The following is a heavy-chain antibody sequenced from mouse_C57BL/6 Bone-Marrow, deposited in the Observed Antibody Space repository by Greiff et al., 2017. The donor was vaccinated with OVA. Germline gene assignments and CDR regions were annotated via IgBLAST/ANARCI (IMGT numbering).Heavy chain of an antibody. CDR3: ARSGITTVEGDFAMGY. V-gene: IGHV1-55*01. D-gene: IGHD1-1*01. CDR2: IYPGSGRT. Sequence: QVQLQQPGAELVKPGASVKMSCKASGYTFTSYWITWVKQRPGKGLEWIGDIYPGSGRTNYNEKFKSKATLTVDTSSSTAFMQLSSLTSEDSAVYYCARSGITTVEGDFAMGYGGQETSVTVSS. CDR1: GYTFTSYW. J-gene: IGHJ4*01.